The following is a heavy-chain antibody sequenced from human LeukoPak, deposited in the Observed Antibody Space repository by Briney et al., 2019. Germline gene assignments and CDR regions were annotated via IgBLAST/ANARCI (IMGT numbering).Heavy chain of an antibody. J-gene: IGHJ4*02. CDR1: GFIASSNH. CDR2: IWYDGSNK. Sequence: PGGSLRLSCTASGFIASSNHMSWVRQAPGKGLEWVAVIWYDGSNKYYADSVKGRFTISRDNSKNTLYLQMNSLRAEDTAVYYCARDGAAQLERNPDFDYWGQGTLVTVSS. D-gene: IGHD1-1*01. CDR3: ARDGAAQLERNPDFDY. V-gene: IGHV3-33*08.